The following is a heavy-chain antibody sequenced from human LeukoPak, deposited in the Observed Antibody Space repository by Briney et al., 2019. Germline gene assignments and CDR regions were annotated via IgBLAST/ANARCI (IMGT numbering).Heavy chain of an antibody. V-gene: IGHV3-30-3*01. CDR1: GFTFSSYA. D-gene: IGHD2-21*02. J-gene: IGHJ4*02. CDR3: AKGSDYCGGGCPTVPIDY. Sequence: GGSLRLSCAASGFTFSSYAMHWVRQAPGKGLEWVAVISYDGSNKYYADSVKGRFTISRDNSKNTLYLQMNSLRAEDTAVYYCAKGSDYCGGGCPTVPIDYWGQGTLVTVSS. CDR2: ISYDGSNK.